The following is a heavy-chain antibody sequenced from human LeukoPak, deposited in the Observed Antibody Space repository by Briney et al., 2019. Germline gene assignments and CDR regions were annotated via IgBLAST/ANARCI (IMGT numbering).Heavy chain of an antibody. Sequence: PGGSLRLSCAASGFTFSSYSMSWVRQAPGKGPQWVSAITGSSGNTYYADSVKGRFTISRDNSKNTLYLQMNSLRAEDTAVYYCAKIQGYFDYWGQGNLVTVSS. CDR2: ITGSSGNT. CDR1: GFTFSSYS. V-gene: IGHV3-23*01. CDR3: AKIQGYFDY. J-gene: IGHJ4*02.